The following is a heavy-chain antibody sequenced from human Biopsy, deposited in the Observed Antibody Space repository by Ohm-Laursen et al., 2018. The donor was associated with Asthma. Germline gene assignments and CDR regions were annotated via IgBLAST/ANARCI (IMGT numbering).Heavy chain of an antibody. D-gene: IGHD1-1*01. Sequence: SLRLSCTASGFTFSSYGMHWVRQAPGKGLEWVAVIWYDGSNKYYADSVKGRFTISRDNSKNTLYLQMNSLRAEDTAVYYCARDGTDDAFDIWGQGTVVSVSS. CDR3: ARDGTDDAFDI. J-gene: IGHJ3*02. CDR2: IWYDGSNK. V-gene: IGHV3-33*01. CDR1: GFTFSSYG.